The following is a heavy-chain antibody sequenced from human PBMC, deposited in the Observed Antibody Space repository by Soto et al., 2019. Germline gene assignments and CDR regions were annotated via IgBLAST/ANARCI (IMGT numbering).Heavy chain of an antibody. J-gene: IGHJ3*01. D-gene: IGHD6-19*01. V-gene: IGHV3-23*01. CDR1: GFIFSNYA. CDR2: ISSNGGGT. Sequence: PGGSLRLSCAASGFIFSNYAMSWVRQPPGKGLGWVSAISSNGGGTYYADSVKCRFTISSDNSTNILYLQMTSMRAEDTDEYYCARGGSGWYSRGSFDFWGQATMVTVPS. CDR3: ARGGSGWYSRGSFDF.